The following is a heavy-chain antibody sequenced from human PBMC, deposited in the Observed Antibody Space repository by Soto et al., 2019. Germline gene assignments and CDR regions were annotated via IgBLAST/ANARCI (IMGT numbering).Heavy chain of an antibody. D-gene: IGHD6-13*01. J-gene: IGHJ6*02. CDR1: GFTFRIYA. CDR2: ISAGGGST. CDR3: AKARLSSSWSHSGMDV. V-gene: IGHV3-23*01. Sequence: GSLRLSCAASGFTFRIYAVSWVRQAPGKGLEWASAISAGGGSTYHADSVKGRFTISRDNSKNTLYLQMNSLRTEDTALYYCAKARLSSSWSHSGMDVWGQGTTVTVSS.